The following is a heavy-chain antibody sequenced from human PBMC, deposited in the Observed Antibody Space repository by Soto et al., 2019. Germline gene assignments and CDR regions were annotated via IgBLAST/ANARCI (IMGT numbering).Heavy chain of an antibody. CDR1: GVDFSTYW. CDR3: IRASGVAGTGEYF. D-gene: IGHD6-19*01. V-gene: IGHV3-74*02. CDR2: ISGGGGT. J-gene: IGHJ4*02. Sequence: ESGGGLVQPGGSLRLSCAASGVDFSTYWMHWVRQAPGEGLVWVSRISGGGGTTYADSVEGRFTISRDNANNIVYLQMNSLTEEDTAMYYCIRASGVAGTGEYFWGQGTLVTVSS.